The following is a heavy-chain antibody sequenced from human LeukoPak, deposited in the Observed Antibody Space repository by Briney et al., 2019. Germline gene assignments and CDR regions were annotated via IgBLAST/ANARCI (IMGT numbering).Heavy chain of an antibody. J-gene: IGHJ4*02. D-gene: IGHD6-13*01. Sequence: SETLSLTCTVSGDSISSYYWSWIRQPPGKGLECIGYIYYSGSTNYNPSLKSRVIISVDTSKNQFSLKLSSVTAADTAVYYCARGGDSSSWYSGFDYWGQGTLVTVSS. CDR1: GDSISSYY. CDR3: ARGGDSSSWYSGFDY. CDR2: IYYSGST. V-gene: IGHV4-59*01.